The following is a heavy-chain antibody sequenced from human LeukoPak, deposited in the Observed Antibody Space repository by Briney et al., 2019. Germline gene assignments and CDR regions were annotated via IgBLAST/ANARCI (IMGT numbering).Heavy chain of an antibody. Sequence: SETLSLTCTVSGGSISSSSYYWGWIRQPPGKGLEWIGSIYYSGSTYYNPSLKSRVTISVDTSKNQFSLKLSSVTAADTAVYYCAATGYSSGYSNFDYWGQGTLVTVSS. V-gene: IGHV4-39*01. CDR1: GGSISSSSYY. CDR3: AATGYSSGYSNFDY. CDR2: IYYSGST. J-gene: IGHJ4*02. D-gene: IGHD3-22*01.